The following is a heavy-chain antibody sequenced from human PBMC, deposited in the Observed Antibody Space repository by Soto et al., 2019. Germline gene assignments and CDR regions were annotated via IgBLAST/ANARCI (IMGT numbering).Heavy chain of an antibody. CDR3: ARGMYYYDSSGWAY. CDR2: ISSSSSTI. D-gene: IGHD3-22*01. Sequence: HPGGSLRLSFAASGFTFSSYSMNWVRQAPGKGLEWVSYISSSSSTIYYADSVKGRFTISRDNAKNSLYLQMNSLRDEDTAVYYCARGMYYYDSSGWAYWGQGTLVTVSS. CDR1: GFTFSSYS. J-gene: IGHJ4*02. V-gene: IGHV3-48*02.